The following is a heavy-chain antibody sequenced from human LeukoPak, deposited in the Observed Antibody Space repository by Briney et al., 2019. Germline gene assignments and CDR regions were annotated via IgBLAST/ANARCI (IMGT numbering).Heavy chain of an antibody. D-gene: IGHD6-19*01. CDR3: TKELHVPVAVADYHYLYMDV. V-gene: IGHV3-23*01. CDR2: INGVGNTT. J-gene: IGHJ6*03. CDR1: VFAFNSVA. Sequence: CGTLRLSCVASVFAFNSVAMSWVGQSPRKELELLATINGVGNTTFYADSVNCRFSISRDNSKTTLYVDSDDLRAHYTAIYYCTKELHVPVAVADYHYLYMDVWGSGTAVTVSS.